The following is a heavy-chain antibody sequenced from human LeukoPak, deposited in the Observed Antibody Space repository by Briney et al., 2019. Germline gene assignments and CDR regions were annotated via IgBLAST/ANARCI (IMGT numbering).Heavy chain of an antibody. Sequence: SETLSLTCTVSGGSISSYYWSWIQQPPGKGLEWIGYIYYSGSTNYNPSLKSRVTISVDTSKNQFSLKLSSVTAADTAVYYCARRYDSSGRIDYWGQGTLVTVSS. V-gene: IGHV4-59*08. CDR1: GGSISSYY. CDR2: IYYSGST. CDR3: ARRYDSSGRIDY. D-gene: IGHD3-22*01. J-gene: IGHJ4*02.